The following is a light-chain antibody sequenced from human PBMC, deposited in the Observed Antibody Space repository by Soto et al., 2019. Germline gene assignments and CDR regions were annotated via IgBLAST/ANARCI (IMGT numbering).Light chain of an antibody. CDR1: QSVDSSF. V-gene: IGKV3-20*01. CDR3: QQFVSSVT. Sequence: EIVLTQSPGSLSLSPGERATLSCRASQSVDSSFFAWYQKKPGQAPRLLIYGASKRATGIPDRFSGSGSGTDFNPTSSRLEPDDFAVYYCQQFVSSVTFGQGTKVEIK. J-gene: IGKJ1*01. CDR2: GAS.